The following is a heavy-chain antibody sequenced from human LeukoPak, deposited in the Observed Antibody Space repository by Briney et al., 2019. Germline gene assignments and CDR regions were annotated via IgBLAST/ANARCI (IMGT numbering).Heavy chain of an antibody. J-gene: IGHJ4*02. CDR2: ISSSSIYI. CDR1: GFTFSSYS. Sequence: GGSLRLSCAASGFTFSSYSMNWVRQAPGKGLEWVSSISSSSIYIYYADSLKGRFTISRDNAKNSLYLQMNILRAEDTAVYYCARGADNYGYIFDYWGQGTLVTVSS. V-gene: IGHV3-21*01. CDR3: ARGADNYGYIFDY. D-gene: IGHD5-18*01.